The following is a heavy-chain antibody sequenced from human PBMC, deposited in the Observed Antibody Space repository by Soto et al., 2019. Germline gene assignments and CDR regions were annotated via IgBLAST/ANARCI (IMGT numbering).Heavy chain of an antibody. Sequence: SETLSVTCTVAGGSISSAGYYWSWIRQPPGKGLEWIGYVYYSGTTYYNPSLRSRLTISADTSKNQFSLKLSSVTAADTAVYYCARWGYYGLGRSQEIGPWGQGTLVTVSS. CDR2: VYYSGTT. V-gene: IGHV4-30-4*01. J-gene: IGHJ5*02. CDR1: GGSISSAGYY. CDR3: ARWGYYGLGRSQEIGP. D-gene: IGHD3-10*01.